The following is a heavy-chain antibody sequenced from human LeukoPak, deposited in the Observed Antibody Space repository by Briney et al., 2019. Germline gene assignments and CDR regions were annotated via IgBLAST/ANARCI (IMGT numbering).Heavy chain of an antibody. D-gene: IGHD6-19*01. CDR2: ISWNSGSI. V-gene: IGHV3-9*01. Sequence: SGRSLRLSCAASGFTFDDYAMHWVRQAPGKGLEWVSGISWNSGSIGYADSVKGRFTNSRDNAKNSLYLQMNSLRAEDTALYYCAKDQTRYSSGWFDAFDIWGQGTMVTVSS. CDR1: GFTFDDYA. J-gene: IGHJ3*02. CDR3: AKDQTRYSSGWFDAFDI.